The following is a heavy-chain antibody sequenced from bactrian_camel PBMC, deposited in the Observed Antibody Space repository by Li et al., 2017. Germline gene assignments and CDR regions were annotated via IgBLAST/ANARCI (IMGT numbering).Heavy chain of an antibody. CDR3: AKGACLGRTCARTWGY. CDR1: IDTSRRC. Sequence: HVQLVESGGGSVQAGGSLRLSCEASIDTSRRCIGWFRQAPGKEREGVAIDEDGGSGLRLYADPVKGRFSISRNNAKNMLYLQLSDLKTDDTAMYFCAKGACLGRTCARTWGYWGKGTQVTVS. CDR2: EDGGSGLR. D-gene: IGHD1*01. V-gene: IGHV3S63*01. J-gene: IGHJ6*01.